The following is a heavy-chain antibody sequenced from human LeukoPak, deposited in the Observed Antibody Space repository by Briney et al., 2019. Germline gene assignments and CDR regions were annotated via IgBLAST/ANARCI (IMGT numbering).Heavy chain of an antibody. V-gene: IGHV4-38-2*01. CDR3: ARSSSTTVITPLDY. Sequence: PSETLSLTCSVSGYSISSGYYWGWIRQPPGKGLEWIGSIYHSGSTYYNPSLKSRVTISVDTSKNQFSLKLSSVTAADTAVYYCARSSSTTVITPLDYWGQGTLVTVSS. J-gene: IGHJ4*02. D-gene: IGHD4-23*01. CDR2: IYHSGST. CDR1: GYSISSGYY.